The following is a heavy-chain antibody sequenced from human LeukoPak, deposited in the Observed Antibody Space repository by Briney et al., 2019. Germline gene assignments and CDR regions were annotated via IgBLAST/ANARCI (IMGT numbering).Heavy chain of an antibody. V-gene: IGHV3-7*01. Sequence: PGGSLRLSCAASGFTFSSYWMSWVRQAPGKGLEWVANIKQDGSEKYYVDSVKGRFTISRDNAKNSLYLQMNSLRAEDTAVYYCAREDLDLMTTVTTGYYYYYMDVWGKGTTVTISS. D-gene: IGHD4-17*01. J-gene: IGHJ6*03. CDR1: GFTFSSYW. CDR2: IKQDGSEK. CDR3: AREDLDLMTTVTTGYYYYYMDV.